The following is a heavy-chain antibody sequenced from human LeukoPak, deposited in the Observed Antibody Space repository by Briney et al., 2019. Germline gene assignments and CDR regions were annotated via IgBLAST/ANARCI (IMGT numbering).Heavy chain of an antibody. J-gene: IGHJ5*02. CDR3: AKNRYCSSTSCYNWFDP. CDR1: GFTFDDYA. V-gene: IGHV3-9*01. D-gene: IGHD2-2*01. Sequence: GGSLRLSCAASGFTFDDYAMHWVRQAPGKGLEWVSGISWNSGSIGYADSVKGRSTISRDNAKNSLYLQMNSLRAEDTALYYCAKNRYCSSTSCYNWFDPWGQGTLVTVSS. CDR2: ISWNSGSI.